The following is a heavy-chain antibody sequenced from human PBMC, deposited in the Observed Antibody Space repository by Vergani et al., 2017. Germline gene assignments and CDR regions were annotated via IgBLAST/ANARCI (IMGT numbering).Heavy chain of an antibody. D-gene: IGHD2-2*01. Sequence: QVQLQQWGAGLLKPSETLSLTCAVYGGSFSGYYWSWIRQPPGKGLEWIGEINHSGSTNYNPSLKSRVTISVDTSKNQFSLKLGSVTAADTAVYYCARGRRVVVVPAAIQNYYYYMDVWGKGTTVTVSS. J-gene: IGHJ6*03. CDR3: ARGRRVVVVPAAIQNYYYYMDV. CDR2: INHSGST. V-gene: IGHV4-34*01. CDR1: GGSFSGYY.